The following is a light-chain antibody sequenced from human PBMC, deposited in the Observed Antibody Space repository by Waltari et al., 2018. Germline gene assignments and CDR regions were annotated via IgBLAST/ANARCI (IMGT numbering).Light chain of an antibody. CDR1: QSISSW. CDR3: QQYSSYPWT. J-gene: IGKJ1*01. V-gene: IGKV1-5*03. CDR2: KAS. Sequence: DIQMTQYPPTLSASVGDRVTITCRASQSISSWLAWYQQKPGKAPNLLIYKASTLQSGVPSRFSGSGSGTEFTLTISSLQPDDFATYFCQQYSSYPWTFGQGTKVEIK.